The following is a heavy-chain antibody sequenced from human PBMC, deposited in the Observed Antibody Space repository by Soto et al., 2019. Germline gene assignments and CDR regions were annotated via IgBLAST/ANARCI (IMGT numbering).Heavy chain of an antibody. CDR3: AKSYGPSDGMDV. CDR1: GFTFSSYS. D-gene: IGHD3-10*01. J-gene: IGHJ6*02. CDR2: ISSRSSVI. Sequence: PGGSLRLSCVDSGFTFSSYSMNWVRQAPGKGLEWVASISSRSSVIWYTDSLKGRFTISRDNAKNSLYLQMISLRAEDTAVYYCAKSYGPSDGMDVWGQGTTVTVSS. V-gene: IGHV3-21*06.